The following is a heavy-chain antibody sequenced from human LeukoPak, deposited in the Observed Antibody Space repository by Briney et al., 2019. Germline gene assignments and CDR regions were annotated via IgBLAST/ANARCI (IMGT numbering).Heavy chain of an antibody. CDR1: GGSISSYY. V-gene: IGHV4-4*07. Sequence: SETLSLICTVSGGSISSYYWSWIRQPAGKGLEWIGRFYSGGSADYNPSLKSRVTMSVDTSKNQFSLKLSSVTAADTAVYYCARVYSGYDLPGSLANYYFDYWGQGTPVTVSS. CDR3: ARVYSGYDLPGSLANYYFDY. CDR2: FYSGGSA. J-gene: IGHJ4*02. D-gene: IGHD5-12*01.